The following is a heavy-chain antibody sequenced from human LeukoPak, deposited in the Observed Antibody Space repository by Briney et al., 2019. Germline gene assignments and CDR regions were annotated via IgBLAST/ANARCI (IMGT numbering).Heavy chain of an antibody. J-gene: IGHJ3*02. D-gene: IGHD1-26*01. Sequence: SETLSLTCTVSGGSISSYYWTWIRQPAGKGLEWIGRIYSSGNTNYNPSLESRVTMSIDTSKKQISLKLTSVTAADTAVYYCARERGNLRGDAFDIWGQGTMVTVSS. CDR2: IYSSGNT. V-gene: IGHV4-4*07. CDR3: ARERGNLRGDAFDI. CDR1: GGSISSYY.